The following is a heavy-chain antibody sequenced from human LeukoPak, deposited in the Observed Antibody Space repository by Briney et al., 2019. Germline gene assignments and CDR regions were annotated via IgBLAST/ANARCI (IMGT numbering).Heavy chain of an antibody. V-gene: IGHV3-30*04. CDR1: GFTFSSYA. D-gene: IGHD5-18*01. Sequence: GGSLRLSCAASGFTFSSYAMHWVRQAPGKGLEWVAVISYDGSNKYYADSVKGRFTISRDNSKNTLYLQMNSLGAEDTAVYYCARDTGYSYGSDYWGQGTLVTVSS. J-gene: IGHJ4*02. CDR3: ARDTGYSYGSDY. CDR2: ISYDGSNK.